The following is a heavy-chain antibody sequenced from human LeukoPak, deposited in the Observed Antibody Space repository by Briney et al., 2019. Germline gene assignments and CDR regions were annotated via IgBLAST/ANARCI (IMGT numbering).Heavy chain of an antibody. CDR2: IYSGGNT. V-gene: IGHV3-66*01. CDR3: ARAPGGWNDGGTDF. CDR1: GFTVSSKY. J-gene: IGHJ4*02. Sequence: PGGSLRLSCAASGFTVSSKYISWVRQAPGKGLEWVSVIYSGGNTYYADSVKDRFTISRDNSKNTLYLQMNSLRAEDTAVYYCARAPGGWNDGGTDFWGQGTLVTVSS. D-gene: IGHD1-1*01.